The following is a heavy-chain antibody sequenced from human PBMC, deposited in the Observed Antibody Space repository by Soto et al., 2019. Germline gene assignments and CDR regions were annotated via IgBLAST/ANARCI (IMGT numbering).Heavy chain of an antibody. V-gene: IGHV1-3*01. CDR2: INAGNGNT. CDR3: ARDSCSGGSSYYFQH. D-gene: IGHD2-15*01. Sequence: ASVKVSCKASGYTFTSYAMHWVRQAPGQRLEWMGWINAGNGNTKYSQKFQGRVTITRDTSASTAYMELSSLRSEDTAVYYCARDSCSGGSSYYFQHWGQGTLVTVSS. CDR1: GYTFTSYA. J-gene: IGHJ1*01.